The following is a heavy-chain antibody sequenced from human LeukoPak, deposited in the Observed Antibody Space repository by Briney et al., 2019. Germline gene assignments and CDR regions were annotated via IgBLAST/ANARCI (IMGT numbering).Heavy chain of an antibody. CDR3: ARVPYCSGGSCYSRGAFDI. J-gene: IGHJ3*02. Sequence: GASVKVSRKASGGTFSSYAISWVRQAPGQGLEWMGWISAYNGNTNYAQKLQGRVTMTKDTSTSTAYMELRSLRSDDTAVYYCARVPYCSGGSCYSRGAFDIWGQGTMVTVSS. V-gene: IGHV1-18*01. D-gene: IGHD2-15*01. CDR2: ISAYNGNT. CDR1: GGTFSSYA.